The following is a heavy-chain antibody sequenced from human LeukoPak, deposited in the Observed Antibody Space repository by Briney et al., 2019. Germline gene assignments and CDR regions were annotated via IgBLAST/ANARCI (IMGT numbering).Heavy chain of an antibody. J-gene: IGHJ6*02. CDR3: VRHAATRHNYGMDV. D-gene: IGHD6-13*01. CDR1: GGSFSGYY. Sequence: SETLSLTCAVYGGSFSGYYWSWIRQPPGKGLEWIGEINHSGSTNYNPSLKSRVTISVDTSKNQFSLRLSSVTAADTAVYYCVRHAATRHNYGMDVWGQGTTVTVSS. CDR2: INHSGST. V-gene: IGHV4-34*01.